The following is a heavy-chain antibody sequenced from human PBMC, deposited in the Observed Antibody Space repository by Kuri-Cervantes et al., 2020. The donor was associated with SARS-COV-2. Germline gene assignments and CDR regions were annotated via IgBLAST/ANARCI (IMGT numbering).Heavy chain of an antibody. CDR2: IKQDGSGK. CDR3: ARDRAYSSSEYNWFDP. J-gene: IGHJ5*02. V-gene: IGHV3-7*01. CDR1: GFTFSSYW. D-gene: IGHD6-6*01. Sequence: GSLKISCAASGFTFSSYWMSWVRQAPGKGLEWVANIKQDGSGKYYVGSVKGRFTISRDNVKNSLYLQMNSLRAEDTAVYYCARDRAYSSSEYNWFDPWGQGTLVTVSS.